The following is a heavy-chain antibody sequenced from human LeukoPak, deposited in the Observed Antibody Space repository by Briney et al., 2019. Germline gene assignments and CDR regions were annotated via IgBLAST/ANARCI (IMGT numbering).Heavy chain of an antibody. Sequence: PGGSLRLSCVVSGSTFNSCWMNWVRQAPGKGLEWVAHINPDGRDTYYVDSVKGRFTISRDNAQNSMYLQMNSLRVEDTAVYYCATWGDTTAEYFQRWGQGTLVTVSS. CDR2: INPDGRDT. D-gene: IGHD2-21*02. J-gene: IGHJ1*01. CDR3: ATWGDTTAEYFQR. V-gene: IGHV3-7*01. CDR1: GSTFNSCW.